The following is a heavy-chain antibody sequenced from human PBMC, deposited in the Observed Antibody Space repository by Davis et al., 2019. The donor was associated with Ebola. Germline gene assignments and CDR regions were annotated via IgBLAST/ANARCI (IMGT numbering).Heavy chain of an antibody. J-gene: IGHJ4*02. CDR1: GFTFSGSA. CDR3: TGSTSEDY. CDR2: IRSKANSYAT. V-gene: IGHV3-73*01. D-gene: IGHD2-2*01. Sequence: GGSLRLPFAASGFTFSGSAMHWVRQASGKGLEWVGRIRSKANSYATAYAASVKGRFTISRDASKNTAYLQMNSLKTEDTDVYYCTGSTSEDYWGQGTLVTVSS.